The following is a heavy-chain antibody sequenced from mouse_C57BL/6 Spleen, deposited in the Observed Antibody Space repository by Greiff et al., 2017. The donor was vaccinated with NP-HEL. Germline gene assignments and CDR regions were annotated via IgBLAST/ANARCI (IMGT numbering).Heavy chain of an antibody. CDR3: ARDYGSSRWFAY. J-gene: IGHJ3*01. CDR1: GYAFSSSW. Sequence: VKLMESGPELVKPGASVKISCKASGYAFSSSWMNWVKQRPGKGLEWIGRIYPGDGDTNYNGKFKGKATLTADKSSSTAYMQLSSLTSEDSAVYFCARDYGSSRWFAYWGQGTLVTVSA. D-gene: IGHD1-1*01. CDR2: IYPGDGDT. V-gene: IGHV1-82*01.